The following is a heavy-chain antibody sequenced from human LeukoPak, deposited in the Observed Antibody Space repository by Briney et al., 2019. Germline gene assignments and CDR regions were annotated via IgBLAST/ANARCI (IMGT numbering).Heavy chain of an antibody. J-gene: IGHJ3*02. D-gene: IGHD2-2*01. CDR1: GFTFSSCA. CDR2: IGVSGSP. V-gene: IGHV3-23*01. Sequence: GGSLRLSCAASGFTFSSCAMTWVRQAPGKGLEWVSYIGVSGSPYYADSVKGRFTISRNNSKNTLFLQMNSLRVEDTAVYYCAKFPSIYGFTRPQVDAFDIWGQGTMVTVSS. CDR3: AKFPSIYGFTRPQVDAFDI.